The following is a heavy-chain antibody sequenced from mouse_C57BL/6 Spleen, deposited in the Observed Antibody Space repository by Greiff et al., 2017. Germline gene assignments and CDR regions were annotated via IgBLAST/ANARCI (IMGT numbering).Heavy chain of an antibody. D-gene: IGHD3-2*02. J-gene: IGHJ3*01. CDR1: GYTFTSYW. CDR3: TQTAQATFEAWFAY. V-gene: IGHV1-5*01. Sequence: VQLQQSGTVLARPGASVKMSCKTSGYTFTSYWMHWVKQRPGQGLEWIGAIYPGNSDTSYNQKFKGKAKLTAVTSASTAYMELSSLTNEDSAVYYCTQTAQATFEAWFAYWGQGTLVTVSA. CDR2: IYPGNSDT.